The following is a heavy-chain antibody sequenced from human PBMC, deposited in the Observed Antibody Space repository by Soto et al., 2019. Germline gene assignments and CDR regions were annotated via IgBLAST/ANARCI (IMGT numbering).Heavy chain of an antibody. D-gene: IGHD7-27*01. V-gene: IGHV3-33*01. CDR3: AREPGWGYYYYYGMDV. CDR2: IWYDGSNK. CDR1: GFTFSSYG. J-gene: IGHJ6*02. Sequence: GGSLRLSCAASGFTFSSYGMHWVRQAPGKGLEWVAVIWYDGSNKYYADSVKGRFTISRDNSKNTLYLQMNSLGAEETAGYYCAREPGWGYYYYYGMDVWGQGTTVTVSS.